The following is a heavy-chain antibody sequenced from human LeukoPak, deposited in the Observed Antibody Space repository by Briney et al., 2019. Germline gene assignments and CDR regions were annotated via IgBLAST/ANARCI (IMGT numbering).Heavy chain of an antibody. CDR1: GYTFSGNY. CDR3: ARGRVAGTLNWFDP. Sequence: ASVRVSCKASGYTFSGNYIQWVRQAPGQGLEWLGWINPNNGGTNYAQNFQGRVTMTRDTSISTAYMELSRLRSDDTAVYYCARGRVAGTLNWFDPWGQGTLVTVSS. V-gene: IGHV1-2*02. D-gene: IGHD6-19*01. CDR2: INPNNGGT. J-gene: IGHJ5*02.